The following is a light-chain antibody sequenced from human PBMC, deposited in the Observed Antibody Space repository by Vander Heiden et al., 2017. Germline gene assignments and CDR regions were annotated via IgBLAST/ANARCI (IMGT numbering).Light chain of an antibody. Sequence: TPGQRVTISCSGSSSTIGSNYVDWYQQLTGTAPKLLIYRNNRRPSGVPDRVSGSKSGTSASLAIIGLRAEDEADYYCAAWDDSLSGYVFGTGTKFTVL. CDR1: SSTIGSNY. J-gene: IGLJ1*01. V-gene: IGLV1-47*01. CDR2: RNN. CDR3: AAWDDSLSGYV.